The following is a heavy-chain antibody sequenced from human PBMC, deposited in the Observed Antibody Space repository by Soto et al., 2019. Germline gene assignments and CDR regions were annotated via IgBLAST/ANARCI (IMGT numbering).Heavy chain of an antibody. J-gene: IGHJ4*02. D-gene: IGHD6-6*01. CDR3: ARNQFEYSSSSVDY. CDR1: GFTFSTNA. CDR2: IWYDGSNK. V-gene: IGHV3-33*01. Sequence: GSLGLSCAASGFTFSTNAMHWVRQPPGKGLEWVEVIWYDGSNKYYADSVKGRFTISRDNSKNTLYLQMNSLRAEVTAVYYCARNQFEYSSSSVDYWGQGTLVTVSS.